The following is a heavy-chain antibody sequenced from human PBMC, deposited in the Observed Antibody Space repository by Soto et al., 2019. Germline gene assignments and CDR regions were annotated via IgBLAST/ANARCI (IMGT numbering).Heavy chain of an antibody. CDR2: IYYTGTT. V-gene: IGHV4-59*08. CDR3: ARLGGFYQSLDS. D-gene: IGHD3-22*01. J-gene: IGHJ5*01. CDR1: GCSIIRYY. Sequence: PPETLSLTYTVSGCSIIRYYTRCIRQPPGKGLEWIGYIYYTGTTTYNPSIKSRVTISVDSSKNQFSLNLTSVSAADTAVYYCARLGGFYQSLDSWGQGTLVTVS.